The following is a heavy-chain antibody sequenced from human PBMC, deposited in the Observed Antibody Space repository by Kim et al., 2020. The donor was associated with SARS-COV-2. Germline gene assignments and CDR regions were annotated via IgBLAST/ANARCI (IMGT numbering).Heavy chain of an antibody. V-gene: IGHV3-23*01. D-gene: IGHD2-2*02. CDR3: AKEEMRVVPAVIPGWGYCMDV. Sequence: GGSLRLSCAASGFTFRSFAMSWVRQAPGKGLEWVSAISGSGGNTYYADSVKGRFTISRDNSKNTLYLQMNSLRAEDTALYYCAKEEMRVVPAVIPGWGYCMDVWGKGTTVTVSS. CDR2: ISGSGGNT. CDR1: GFTFRSFA. J-gene: IGHJ6*03.